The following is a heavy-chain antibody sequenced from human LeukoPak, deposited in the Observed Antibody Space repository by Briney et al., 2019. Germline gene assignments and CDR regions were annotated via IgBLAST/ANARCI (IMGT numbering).Heavy chain of an antibody. CDR2: ISAYNGNT. CDR1: GYTFTSYG. CDR3: ARDGLAVAGIQLGFDY. J-gene: IGHJ4*02. Sequence: ASVKVSCKASGYTFTSYGISWVRQAPGQGLEWMGWISAYNGNTDYAQELQGRVTMTTDTSTSTAYMELRSLRSDDTAVYYCARDGLAVAGIQLGFDYWGQGTLVTVSS. D-gene: IGHD6-19*01. V-gene: IGHV1-18*01.